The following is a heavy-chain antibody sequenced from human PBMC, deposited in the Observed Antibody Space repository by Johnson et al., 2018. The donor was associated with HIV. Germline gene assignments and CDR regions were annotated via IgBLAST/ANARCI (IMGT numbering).Heavy chain of an antibody. D-gene: IGHD3-10*01. J-gene: IGHJ3*02. CDR1: GFTFSSYW. CDR2: IKQDGSEK. V-gene: IGHV3-7*05. Sequence: MLLVESGGGLVQPGGSLRLTCAASGFTFSSYWMSWVRQAPGKGLEWVANIKQDGSEKYYVDSVKGRFTISRDNAKNSLYLQMNSLRAEDTALYYCARAAAPYYYGSGSYYFDTFDIWGQGTMVTDSS. CDR3: ARAAAPYYYGSGSYYFDTFDI.